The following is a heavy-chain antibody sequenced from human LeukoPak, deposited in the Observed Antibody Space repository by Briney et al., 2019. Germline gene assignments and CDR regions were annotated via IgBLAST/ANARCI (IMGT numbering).Heavy chain of an antibody. J-gene: IGHJ4*02. D-gene: IGHD5-18*01. V-gene: IGHV3-74*01. CDR3: AKVGAYSYGYGGFDY. Sequence: GGSLRLSCAASGFTFSSCWMHWVHQAPGKGLVWVSRINSDGNTISYADSVKGRFTISRDNAKNTLYLQMNSLRAEDTAVYYSAKVGAYSYGYGGFDYWGQGTLVTVSS. CDR2: INSDGNTI. CDR1: GFTFSSCW.